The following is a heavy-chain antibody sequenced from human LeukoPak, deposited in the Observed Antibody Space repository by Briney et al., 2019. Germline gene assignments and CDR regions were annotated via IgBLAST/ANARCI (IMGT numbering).Heavy chain of an antibody. Sequence: SETLSLTCTVSGYSISNGYYWGWIRQPPGKGLEWIGSIYHSRSTYYNPSLKSRVTISIDTSKNQFSLKLSSVTAADTAVYYCARLICSTTNCHNWFDPWGQGTLVTVSS. D-gene: IGHD2-2*01. V-gene: IGHV4-38-2*02. J-gene: IGHJ5*02. CDR3: ARLICSTTNCHNWFDP. CDR1: GYSISNGYY. CDR2: IYHSRST.